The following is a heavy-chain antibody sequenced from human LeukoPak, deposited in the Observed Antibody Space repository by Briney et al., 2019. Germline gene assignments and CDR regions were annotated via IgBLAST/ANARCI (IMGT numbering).Heavy chain of an antibody. D-gene: IGHD3-22*01. CDR1: GFTFSSYA. CDR2: ISGSGGST. CDR3: AEPEGGYYDIRPD. V-gene: IGHV3-23*01. J-gene: IGHJ4*02. Sequence: GGSLRLSCAASGFTFSSYAMSWARQAPGKGLEWVSAISGSGGSTYYADSVKGRFTISRDNSKNTLYLQMNSLRAEDTAVYYCAEPEGGYYDIRPDWGQGTLVTVSS.